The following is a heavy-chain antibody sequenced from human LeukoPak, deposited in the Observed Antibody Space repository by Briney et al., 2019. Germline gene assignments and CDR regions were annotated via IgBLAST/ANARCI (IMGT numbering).Heavy chain of an antibody. Sequence: GGSLRLSCAASGFTFSSYSMNWVRQAPGKGLEWVSSISSSSSYIYYADSVKGRFTISRDNAKHSLYLQMNSLRAEDTAVYYCARARRDGYNPYWGQGTLVTVSS. V-gene: IGHV3-21*01. J-gene: IGHJ4*02. CDR3: ARARRDGYNPY. CDR2: ISSSSSYI. D-gene: IGHD5-24*01. CDR1: GFTFSSYS.